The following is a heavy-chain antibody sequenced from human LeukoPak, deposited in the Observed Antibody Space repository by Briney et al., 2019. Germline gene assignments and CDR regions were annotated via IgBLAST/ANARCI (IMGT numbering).Heavy chain of an antibody. Sequence: GGSLRLSCVASGFTFSSYWMNWVRQAPGKGLVRVSRINNDGNYTTYAVSVKGRLTISRDNAKNTVYLQMNTLRAEDTAGYYCARGNPARHFDYWGQGTLVTVSS. J-gene: IGHJ4*02. CDR2: INNDGNYT. CDR3: ARGNPARHFDY. CDR1: GFTFSSYW. V-gene: IGHV3-74*01. D-gene: IGHD1-14*01.